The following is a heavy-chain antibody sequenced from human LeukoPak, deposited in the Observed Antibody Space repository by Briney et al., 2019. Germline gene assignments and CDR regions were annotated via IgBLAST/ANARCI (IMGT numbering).Heavy chain of an antibody. D-gene: IGHD6-19*01. CDR2: IYYSGST. J-gene: IGHJ5*02. V-gene: IGHV4-39*01. Sequence: SETLSLTCTVSDGSISSSSYYWGWIRQPPGKGLEWIGSIYYSGSTYYNPSLKSRVTISVDTSKNQFSLKLSSVTAADTAVYYCARNASGAGEAWFDHWGQGTLVTVSS. CDR1: DGSISSSSYY. CDR3: ARNASGAGEAWFDH.